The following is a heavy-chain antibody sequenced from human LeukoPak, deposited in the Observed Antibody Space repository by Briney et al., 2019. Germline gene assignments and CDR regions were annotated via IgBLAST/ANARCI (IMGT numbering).Heavy chain of an antibody. V-gene: IGHV4-59*01. D-gene: IGHD2-15*01. Sequence: SETLSPTCTVSGGSISSYYWSWIRQPPGKGLEWIGYIYYSGSTNYNPSLKSRVTISVDTSKNQFSLKLSSVTAADTAVYYCARGGSSDYYYYMDVWGKGTTVTISS. CDR1: GGSISSYY. CDR3: ARGGSSDYYYYMDV. CDR2: IYYSGST. J-gene: IGHJ6*03.